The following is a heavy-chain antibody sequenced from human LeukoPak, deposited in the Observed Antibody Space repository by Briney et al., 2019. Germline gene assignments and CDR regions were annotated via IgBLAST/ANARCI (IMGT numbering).Heavy chain of an antibody. CDR1: GGSFSGYY. V-gene: IGHV4-34*01. J-gene: IGHJ4*02. CDR3: ARVQYYYDSSGEVDY. CDR2: INHSGST. D-gene: IGHD3-22*01. Sequence: PSETLSLTCAVYGGSFSGYYWSWIRQPPGKGLEWIGEINHSGSTNYNPSLKSRVTISVDTSKNQFSLKLSSVTAADTAVYYCARVQYYYDSSGEVDYWGQGTLVTVSS.